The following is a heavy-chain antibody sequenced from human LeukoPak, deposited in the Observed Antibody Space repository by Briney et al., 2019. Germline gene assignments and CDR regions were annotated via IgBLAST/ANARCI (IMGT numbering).Heavy chain of an antibody. V-gene: IGHV4-34*01. D-gene: IGHD6-6*01. CDR2: IKHSGST. Sequence: KASETLSLTCGVYGGSLSGHYWSWIRQPPGKGLEWIGEIKHSGSTNYNPSLKSRVTISVDTSKNQFSLKLNSVTAADTAVYYCAREYNTSSTSFDHWGQGTLVAVSS. J-gene: IGHJ4*02. CDR1: GGSLSGHY. CDR3: AREYNTSSTSFDH.